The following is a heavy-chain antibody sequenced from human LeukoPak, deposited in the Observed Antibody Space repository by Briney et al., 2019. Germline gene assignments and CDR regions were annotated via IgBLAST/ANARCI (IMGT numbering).Heavy chain of an antibody. D-gene: IGHD3-9*01. CDR2: IYHSGST. CDR1: GGSISSSNW. J-gene: IGHJ4*02. Sequence: SETLSLTCAVSGGSISSSNWWSWVRQPPGKGLEWIGEIYHSGSTNYNPSLKSRVTISVDTSKNQFSLKLSSVTAADTAVYYCARARRDDILTGLDYWGQGTLVTVSS. V-gene: IGHV4-4*02. CDR3: ARARRDDILTGLDY.